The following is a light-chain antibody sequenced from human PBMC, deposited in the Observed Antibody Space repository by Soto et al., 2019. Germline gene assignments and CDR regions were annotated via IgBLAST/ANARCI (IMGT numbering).Light chain of an antibody. CDR2: NNN. CDR1: SSNFGAGFD. J-gene: IGLJ2*01. CDR3: QHYESRLSGLV. Sequence: QSVLTQPPSVSGAPGQRVTISCTGSSSNFGAGFDLHWYQQLPGTAPKLLIYNNNNRPSGVPDRFSGSRSGTSASLAITGLQAADEADYFCQHYESRLSGLVFGGGTKVTVL. V-gene: IGLV1-40*01.